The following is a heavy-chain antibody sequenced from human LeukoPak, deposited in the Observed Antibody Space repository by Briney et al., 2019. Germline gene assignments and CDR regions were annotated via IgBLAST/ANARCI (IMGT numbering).Heavy chain of an antibody. CDR2: ISAYNGNT. CDR3: ARSNYYYDSSGYYFPGGYY. CDR1: GYTFISYG. V-gene: IGHV1-18*01. Sequence: ASVKVSCKASGYTFISYGISWVRQAPGQGLEWMGWISAYNGNTNYAQKLQGRVTMTTDTSTSTAYMELRSLRSDDTAVYYCARSNYYYDSSGYYFPGGYYWGQGTLVTVSS. J-gene: IGHJ4*02. D-gene: IGHD3-22*01.